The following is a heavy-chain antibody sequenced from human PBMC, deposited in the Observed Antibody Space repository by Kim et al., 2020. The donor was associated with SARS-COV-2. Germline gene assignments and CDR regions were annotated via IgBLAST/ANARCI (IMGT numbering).Heavy chain of an antibody. J-gene: IGHJ4*02. D-gene: IGHD2-2*02. CDR3: AKHPTASCYTGLDY. V-gene: IGHV3-23*01. Sequence: GGSVTGRFPISRANSRDTLFLQMNSLKAEDTAIYYCAKHPTASCYTGLDYWGQGTLVTVSS.